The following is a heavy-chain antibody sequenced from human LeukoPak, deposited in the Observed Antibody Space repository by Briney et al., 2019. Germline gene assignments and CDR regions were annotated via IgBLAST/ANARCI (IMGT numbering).Heavy chain of an antibody. Sequence: GGSLRLSCATSGFTFTNYAMTWVRQAPGKGLEWVSAISGSGGSTYYADSVKGRFTISRDNSKNTLYLQVNSLRAEDTAVYYCAKCDGDYVWGWFDPWGQGTLVTVS. V-gene: IGHV3-23*01. CDR3: AKCDGDYVWGWFDP. CDR2: ISGSGGST. CDR1: GFTFTNYA. J-gene: IGHJ5*02. D-gene: IGHD4-17*01.